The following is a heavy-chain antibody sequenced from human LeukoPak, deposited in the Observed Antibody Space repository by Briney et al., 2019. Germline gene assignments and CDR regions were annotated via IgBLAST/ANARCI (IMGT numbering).Heavy chain of an antibody. Sequence: ASVEVSCTASGYTFTSYGISWVRQAPGKRLKWMGWISASNGNTNYAQKLQGRVTMTTDTSTSTAYMELRSLRSDDTAVYYCGRRTYYDILTGPSGYYYYGMDVWGKGTTVTVSS. J-gene: IGHJ6*04. CDR3: GRRTYYDILTGPSGYYYYGMDV. V-gene: IGHV1-18*04. CDR2: ISASNGNT. D-gene: IGHD3-9*01. CDR1: GYTFTSYG.